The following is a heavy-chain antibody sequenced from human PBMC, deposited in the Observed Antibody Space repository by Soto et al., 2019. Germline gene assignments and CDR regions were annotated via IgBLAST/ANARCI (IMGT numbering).Heavy chain of an antibody. CDR3: TSGTSGSSGPLY. V-gene: IGHV3-53*04. Sequence: EVQLVESGGGLVQPGGSLRLSCAASGFTVSSNYMSWVRQAPGKGLECLSVIYTDDSTYYADSVRGRFTTSRHNSKNTLSRQMNSLRAEDTAVYYCTSGTSGSSGPLYWGQGTLVTVSS. J-gene: IGHJ4*02. CDR1: GFTVSSNY. D-gene: IGHD3-22*01. CDR2: IYTDDST.